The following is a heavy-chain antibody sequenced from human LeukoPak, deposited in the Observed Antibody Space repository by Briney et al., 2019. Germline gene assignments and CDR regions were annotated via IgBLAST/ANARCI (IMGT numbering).Heavy chain of an antibody. CDR1: GFTFSSYS. V-gene: IGHV3-21*01. Sequence: GGSLRLSCAASGFTFSSYSMNWVRQAPGKGLEWVSSISSSSYIYYADSVKGRFTISRDNAKNSLYLQMNSLRAEDTAVYYCARGTSSLMGAFDIWGQGTLVSVSS. D-gene: IGHD2-2*01. CDR3: ARGTSSLMGAFDI. CDR2: ISSSSYI. J-gene: IGHJ3*02.